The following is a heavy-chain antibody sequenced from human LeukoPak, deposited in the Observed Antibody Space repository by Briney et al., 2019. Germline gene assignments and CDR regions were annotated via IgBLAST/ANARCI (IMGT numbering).Heavy chain of an antibody. CDR3: ARVADTPLPDAFDI. Sequence: GGSLRLSCAASGFTFSSYSMNWVRQAPGKGLEWVANIKQDGSEKYYVDSVKGRFTISRDNAKNSLYLQMNSLRAEDTAVYYCARVADTPLPDAFDIWGQGTMVTVSS. CDR1: GFTFSSYS. D-gene: IGHD2-2*02. V-gene: IGHV3-7*01. J-gene: IGHJ3*02. CDR2: IKQDGSEK.